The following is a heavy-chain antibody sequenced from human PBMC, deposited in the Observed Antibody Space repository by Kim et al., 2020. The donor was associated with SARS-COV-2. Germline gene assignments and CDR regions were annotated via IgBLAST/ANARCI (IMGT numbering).Heavy chain of an antibody. CDR2: IKSKTDGETT. CDR1: GFTFSNAW. CDR3: TTGSDY. Sequence: GGSLRLSCAASGFTFSNAWMNWVRQAPGKGLEWVGRIKSKTDGETTDYSAPVKGRFTISRDDSKNTLYLQMNSLKSEDTAVYYCTTGSDYWGQGTLVTVSS. J-gene: IGHJ4*02. V-gene: IGHV3-15*01. D-gene: IGHD3-10*01.